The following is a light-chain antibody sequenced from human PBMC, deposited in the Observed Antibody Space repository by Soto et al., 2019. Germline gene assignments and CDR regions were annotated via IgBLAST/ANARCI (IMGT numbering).Light chain of an antibody. CDR2: GAS. Sequence: EIVLTQAPGTLSLSPGERATLSCRPSQNINSNSLSWYQQKPGQAPILLIHGASSRASDIPDRFSGSGSGTEFTLTITRLEPEDFSVYYCQTFGSSTPYTFGQGTKVDIK. V-gene: IGKV3-20*01. CDR1: QNINSNS. J-gene: IGKJ2*01. CDR3: QTFGSSTPYT.